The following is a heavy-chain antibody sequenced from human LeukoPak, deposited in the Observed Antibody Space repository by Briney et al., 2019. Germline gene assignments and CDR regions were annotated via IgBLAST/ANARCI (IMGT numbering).Heavy chain of an antibody. D-gene: IGHD6-6*01. V-gene: IGHV3-33*01. Sequence: QPGRSLRLSCAASGFTFSSYGMHWVRQAPGKGLEWVAVIWYDGSNKYYADSVRGRFTISRDNSKNTLYLQMNSLRAEDTAVYYCARGYSSSSGLLCYYWGQGTLVTVSS. J-gene: IGHJ4*02. CDR3: ARGYSSSSGLLCYY. CDR1: GFTFSSYG. CDR2: IWYDGSNK.